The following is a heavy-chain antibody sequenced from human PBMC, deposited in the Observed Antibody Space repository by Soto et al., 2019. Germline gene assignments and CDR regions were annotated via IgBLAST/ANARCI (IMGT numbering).Heavy chain of an antibody. V-gene: IGHV4-59*01. CDR3: ARVQSLRFLEWLFVDP. CDR1: GGSISSYY. D-gene: IGHD3-3*01. CDR2: IYYSGST. Sequence: SETLSLTCTVSGGSISSYYWSWIRQPPGKGLEWIGYIYYSGSTNYNPSLKSRVTISVDTSKNQFSLKLSSVTAADTAVYYCARVQSLRFLEWLFVDPWGQGTLVTVSS. J-gene: IGHJ5*02.